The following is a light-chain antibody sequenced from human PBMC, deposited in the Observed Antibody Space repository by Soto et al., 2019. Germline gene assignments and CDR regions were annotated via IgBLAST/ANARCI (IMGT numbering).Light chain of an antibody. V-gene: IGLV2-14*01. CDR3: SSYTSSSTLV. J-gene: IGLJ2*01. CDR1: SSDVGGYND. Sequence: QSVLTQPASVSGSPGQSITISCTGTSSDVGGYNDVSWYQQHPGKAPKLMIYDVSNRPSGVSNRFSGSKSGNTASLTISGLQAEDEADYYCSSYTSSSTLVFGGGTQLTVL. CDR2: DVS.